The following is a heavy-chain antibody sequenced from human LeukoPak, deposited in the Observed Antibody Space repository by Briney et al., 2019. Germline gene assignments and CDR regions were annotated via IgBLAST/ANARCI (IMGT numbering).Heavy chain of an antibody. D-gene: IGHD2-8*02. V-gene: IGHV4-39*01. CDR3: ARRHTGGPGDAFDI. Sequence: SETLSLTCTVSGGSISSSSYYWGWVRQPPGKGLEWIGSIYYSGSTYYNPSLKSRVTISVDTSKNQFSLKLSSMTAADTAVYYCARRHTGGPGDAFDIWGQGTMVTVSS. CDR1: GGSISSSSYY. J-gene: IGHJ3*02. CDR2: IYYSGST.